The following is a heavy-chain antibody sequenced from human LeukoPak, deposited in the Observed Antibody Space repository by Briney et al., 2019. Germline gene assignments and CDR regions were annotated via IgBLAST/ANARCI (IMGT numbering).Heavy chain of an antibody. CDR3: ARDDYKTLYYYYYMDV. CDR1: GYTFTSYG. V-gene: IGHV1-18*01. Sequence: GASVKVSCKASGYTFTSYGVSWVRQAPGQGLEWMGWISAYNGDTNYAQKFQGRVTMTTDTSTSTAYMELRSLRSDDTAVYYCARDDYKTLYYYYYMDVWGKGTTVIVSS. CDR2: ISAYNGDT. J-gene: IGHJ6*03. D-gene: IGHD3-16*01.